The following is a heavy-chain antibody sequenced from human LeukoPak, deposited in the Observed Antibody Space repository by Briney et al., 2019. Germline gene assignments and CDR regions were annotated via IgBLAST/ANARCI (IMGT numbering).Heavy chain of an antibody. V-gene: IGHV3-9*01. CDR3: AKDRYCTSSSCPIDY. D-gene: IGHD2-2*01. Sequence: GGSLRLSCAASGFTFDDYAMHWVRQAPGKGLEWVSGINWKSDKIGYADSVKGRFTISRDNSKNSLYLQMNSLRVEDTALYYCAKDRYCTSSSCPIDYWGQGTMVTVSS. J-gene: IGHJ4*02. CDR2: INWKSDKI. CDR1: GFTFDDYA.